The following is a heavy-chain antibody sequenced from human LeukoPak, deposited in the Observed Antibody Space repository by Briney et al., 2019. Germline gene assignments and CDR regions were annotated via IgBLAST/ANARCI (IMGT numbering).Heavy chain of an antibody. J-gene: IGHJ4*02. CDR3: ARGWSGYDY. CDR1: GFTFSSYA. V-gene: IGHV3-23*05. Sequence: PGGSLRLSCAASGFTFSSYAMSWVRQAPGKGLDWVSVIYKNNNTYHADSVRGRFTISRDNSRNTVYLQMNSLRAEDTAVYYCARGWSGYDYWGQGTLVTVSS. CDR2: IYKNNNT. D-gene: IGHD6-19*01.